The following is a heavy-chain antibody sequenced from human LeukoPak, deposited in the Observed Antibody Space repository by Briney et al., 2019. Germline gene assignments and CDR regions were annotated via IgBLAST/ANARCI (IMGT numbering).Heavy chain of an antibody. Sequence: PSGTLSLTCAVSGVSFDDYYGAWVRQTPGKGLEWIGEINHSGYTNDSPSLKSRVTLSIDTSRKQFSLNLRSVTVADAGTYYCTRMTTGHDYWGQGTLVTVSS. CDR3: TRMTTGHDY. D-gene: IGHD4-17*01. CDR2: INHSGYT. V-gene: IGHV4-34*01. CDR1: GVSFDDYY. J-gene: IGHJ4*02.